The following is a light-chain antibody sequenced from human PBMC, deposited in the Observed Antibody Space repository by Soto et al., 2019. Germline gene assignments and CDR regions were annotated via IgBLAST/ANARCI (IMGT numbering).Light chain of an antibody. V-gene: IGKV1-5*01. CDR1: QSVSGW. CDR2: DAS. CDR3: QQYNNYWYT. J-gene: IGKJ2*01. Sequence: DIQMTQSPSTLSASVGDRVTITCRASQSVSGWLAWYQQKPGTAPKLLIYDASSLQRGVPSRFSGSGSGTEFTLTISSLQPDDFATYHCQQYNNYWYTFGQGTRLEIK.